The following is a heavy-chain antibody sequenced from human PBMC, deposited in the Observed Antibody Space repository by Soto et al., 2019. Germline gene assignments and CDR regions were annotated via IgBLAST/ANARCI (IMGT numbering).Heavy chain of an antibody. Sequence: QVQLVQSGAEVKKPGASVKVSCKASGYTFTSYAMHWVRQAPGQRLEWMGWINAGNGNTKYSQKFQGRVTITRDTSASTAYVELSSLRSEDTAVYYCARSICSGGSCYQYYFDYWGQGTLVTVSS. CDR3: ARSICSGGSCYQYYFDY. J-gene: IGHJ4*02. CDR1: GYTFTSYA. V-gene: IGHV1-3*01. CDR2: INAGNGNT. D-gene: IGHD2-15*01.